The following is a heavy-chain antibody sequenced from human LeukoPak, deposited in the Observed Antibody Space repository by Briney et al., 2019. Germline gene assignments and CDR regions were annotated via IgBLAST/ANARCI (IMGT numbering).Heavy chain of an antibody. J-gene: IGHJ4*02. CDR2: ISSDGNDK. Sequence: GTSLRLSCAASGFTFNSYGMHWVRQAPGKGLEWVALISSDGNDKLYGESVRGRFTVSRDDSKSTLYLQMNSLRAEDTAVYYCTTKVIRGNSGDDYDDWGQGTLVTVSS. CDR1: GFTFNSYG. V-gene: IGHV3-30*03. D-gene: IGHD5-12*01. CDR3: TTKVIRGNSGDDYDD.